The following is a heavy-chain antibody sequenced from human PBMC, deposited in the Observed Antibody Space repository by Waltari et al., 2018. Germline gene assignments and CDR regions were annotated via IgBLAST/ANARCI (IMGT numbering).Heavy chain of an antibody. CDR1: GFTFSSHS. CDR2: ISSSRNDI. D-gene: IGHD3-3*02. V-gene: IGHV3-21*01. CDR3: ARDSSILDY. Sequence: EVQLVESGGGLVKPGGSLRLSCAASGFTFSSHSMNWVRQAPGKGLRWVSSISSSRNDIYYADSVKGRFTISRDNAKNSLYLQMNSLRADDTAVYYCARDSSILDYWGQGTLVTVSS. J-gene: IGHJ4*02.